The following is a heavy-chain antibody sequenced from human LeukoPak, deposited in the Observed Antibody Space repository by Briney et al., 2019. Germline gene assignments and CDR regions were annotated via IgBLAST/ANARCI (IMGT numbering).Heavy chain of an antibody. CDR3: ARVQRFYDAKGGAFDI. J-gene: IGHJ3*02. V-gene: IGHV1-8*03. CDR1: GYTLIDYD. Sequence: ASVKVSCEASGYTLIDYDIKWVRQATGQGLEWMGWLHFKSGNTGYGQRFQGRVSFTRDTSTSTAYMELSGLRSEDTAVYYCARVQRFYDAKGGAFDIWGRGTMVTVSS. CDR2: LHFKSGNT. D-gene: IGHD5/OR15-5a*01.